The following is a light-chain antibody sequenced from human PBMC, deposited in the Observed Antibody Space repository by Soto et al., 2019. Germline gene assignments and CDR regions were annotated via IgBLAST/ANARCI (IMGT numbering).Light chain of an antibody. CDR1: QSVSSN. Sequence: EIVMTQSPATLSVSPGERTTLSCRASQSVSSNLAWSQQKPGQAPRLLIYGASTSATAIPARFSGSGSGTEFPPIVSSLKSGDFAIYYCQQDIKWPRWTLDQGTKVDIK. V-gene: IGKV3-15*01. CDR3: QQDIKWPRWT. J-gene: IGKJ1*01. CDR2: GAS.